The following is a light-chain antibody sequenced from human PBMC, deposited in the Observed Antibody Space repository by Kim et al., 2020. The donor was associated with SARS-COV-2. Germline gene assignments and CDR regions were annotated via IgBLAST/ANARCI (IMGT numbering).Light chain of an antibody. J-gene: IGKJ5*01. CDR2: GAS. V-gene: IGKV1-17*01. CDR3: LQHSTYPIT. CDR1: QELWKD. Sequence: VGDRVTIPCRARQELWKDLGWYQQNPGRAPKRLIYGASSLQSGVPSRFSGSGSGTEFTLTISSVQPEDFATYFCLQHSTYPITFGQGTRLEIK.